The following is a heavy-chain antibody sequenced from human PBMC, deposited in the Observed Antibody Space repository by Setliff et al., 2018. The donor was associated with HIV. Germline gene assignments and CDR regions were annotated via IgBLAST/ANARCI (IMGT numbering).Heavy chain of an antibody. V-gene: IGHV1-2*02. J-gene: IGHJ5*02. CDR2: INVDSGGT. CDR3: AREVAGNRNLFDP. Sequence: ASVKVSCKASGKTFTGYHIHWLRQGPVHGLEWMGWINVDSGGTHYAQNVQGRVTMTRDTSVRTAYMEVNRLRSDDTSVYYCAREVAGNRNLFDPWGQGTLVTVSS. D-gene: IGHD6-19*01. CDR1: GKTFTGYH.